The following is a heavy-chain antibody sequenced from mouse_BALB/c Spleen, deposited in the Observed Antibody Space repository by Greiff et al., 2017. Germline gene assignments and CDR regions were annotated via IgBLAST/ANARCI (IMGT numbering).Heavy chain of an antibody. V-gene: IGHV3-2*02. J-gene: IGHJ4*01. CDR1: GYSITSDYA. Sequence: EVQLQESGPGLVKPSQSLSLTCTVTGYSITSDYAWNWIRQFPGNKLEWMGYISYSGSTSYNPSLKSRISITRDTSKNQFFLQLNSVTTEDTATYYCARGEPDYAMDYWGQGTSVTVSS. CDR2: ISYSGST. CDR3: ARGEPDYAMDY.